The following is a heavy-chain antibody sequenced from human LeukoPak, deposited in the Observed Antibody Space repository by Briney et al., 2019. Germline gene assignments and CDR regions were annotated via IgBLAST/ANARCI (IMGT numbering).Heavy chain of an antibody. CDR1: GFTFSSYG. V-gene: IGHV3-33*01. D-gene: IGHD6-13*01. Sequence: GGSLRPSCAASGFTFSSYGMPWVRQAPGKGLEWVAVIWYDGSNKYYADSVKGRFTISRDNSKNTLYLQMNSLRAEDTAVYYCARDRATLYSSSWYVLDYWGQGTLVTVSS. CDR2: IWYDGSNK. CDR3: ARDRATLYSSSWYVLDY. J-gene: IGHJ4*02.